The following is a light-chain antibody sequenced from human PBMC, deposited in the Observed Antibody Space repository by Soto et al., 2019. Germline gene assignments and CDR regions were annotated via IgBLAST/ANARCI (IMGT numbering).Light chain of an antibody. J-gene: IGKJ4*01. CDR2: ATS. Sequence: DIQMTQSPSSVSASVGDTATITCRASQGIYSRLAWYQQKTGKAPELLIYATSTMQNGVPSRFSGSGFGTDFTLSISSLQPEDSASYSCQQHDTFPLTFGGGTKVEI. CDR3: QQHDTFPLT. CDR1: QGIYSR. V-gene: IGKV1D-12*01.